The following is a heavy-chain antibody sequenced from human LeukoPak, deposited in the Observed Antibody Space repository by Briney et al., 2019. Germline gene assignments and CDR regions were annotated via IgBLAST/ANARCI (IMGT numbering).Heavy chain of an antibody. D-gene: IGHD1-7*01. V-gene: IGHV4-30-2*01. J-gene: IGHJ3*02. CDR2: IYHSGST. Sequence: PSETLSLTCTVSGGSISSGGYYWSRIRQPPGKGLEWIGYIYHSGSTYYNPSLKSRVTISVDRSKNQFSLKLSSVTAADTAVYYCARTGTTGTDAFDIWGQGTMVTVSS. CDR1: GGSISSGGYY. CDR3: ARTGTTGTDAFDI.